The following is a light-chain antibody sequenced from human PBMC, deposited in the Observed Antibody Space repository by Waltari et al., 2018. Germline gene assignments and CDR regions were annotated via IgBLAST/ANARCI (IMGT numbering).Light chain of an antibody. J-gene: IGKJ2*01. CDR3: QQSDSLPYT. CDR2: AAY. V-gene: IGKV1-39*01. Sequence: IQMTQSPSSLSASVGDRVTITCRASQSISSDLNWYQQIPGNAPKLLIYAAYSLQSGVPSRFSGSGYGTDFTLTISSLQPEDFATYYCQQSDSLPYTFGRGTKLEIK. CDR1: QSISSD.